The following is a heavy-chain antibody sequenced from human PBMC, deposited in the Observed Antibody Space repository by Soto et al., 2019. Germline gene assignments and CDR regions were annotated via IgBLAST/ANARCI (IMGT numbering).Heavy chain of an antibody. CDR3: ARDKKWAFDY. CDR2: SSGSSKTI. V-gene: IGHV3-48*02. Sequence: DVQLVESGGGLVQPGGSLRLSCVASGFTFSGDSMNWVRQAPGKGLEWVSYSSGSSKTIYYADSVKGRFTISRDNAKNSLYLQMNSLRDEDTAVYYCARDKKWAFDYWGQGALVTVSS. J-gene: IGHJ4*02. CDR1: GFTFSGDS. D-gene: IGHD1-26*01.